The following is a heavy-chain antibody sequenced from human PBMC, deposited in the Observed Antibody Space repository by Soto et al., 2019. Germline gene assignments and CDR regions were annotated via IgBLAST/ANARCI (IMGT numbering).Heavy chain of an antibody. V-gene: IGHV3-48*02. J-gene: IGHJ4*02. CDR2: ITSSGDSI. CDR3: ARLPKGSMVTS. D-gene: IGHD2-21*02. CDR1: GFRFGDHS. Sequence: EVQLLESGGGLVHPGGSLRLACAASGFRFGDHSMNWVRQAPGKGLEWLSYITSSGDSIYYADSVKGRFTVSRDNAKNSLFLHMNSLRDDDTAVYYCARLPKGSMVTSWGQGTLVTVSS.